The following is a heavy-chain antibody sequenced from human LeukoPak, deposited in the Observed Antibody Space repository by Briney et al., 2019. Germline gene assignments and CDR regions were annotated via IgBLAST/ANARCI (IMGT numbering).Heavy chain of an antibody. J-gene: IGHJ4*02. CDR1: GYTFTGYY. CDR2: INTNTGNP. D-gene: IGHD6-19*01. V-gene: IGHV7-4-1*02. CDR3: WMRQWLSLWDY. Sequence: GASVKVSCKASGYTFTGYYMHWVRQAPGQGLEWMGWINTNTGNPTYAQGFTGRFVFSLDTSVSTAYLQISSLKAEDTAVYYCWMRQWLSLWDYWGQGTLVTVSS.